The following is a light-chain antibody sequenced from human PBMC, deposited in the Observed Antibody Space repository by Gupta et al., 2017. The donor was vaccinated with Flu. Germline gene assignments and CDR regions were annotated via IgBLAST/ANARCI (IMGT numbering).Light chain of an antibody. CDR1: QSISSY. Sequence: KMTQPPSPLSASVGDRVTITCRASQSISSYLTWYQQKPGKAPKLLIYTASSLESGVPSRFSGSGSGTEFTLTISSLQPDDFATYYCQQSDGNPWTFGQGTKVEIK. CDR2: TAS. CDR3: QQSDGNPWT. V-gene: IGKV1-39*01. J-gene: IGKJ1*01.